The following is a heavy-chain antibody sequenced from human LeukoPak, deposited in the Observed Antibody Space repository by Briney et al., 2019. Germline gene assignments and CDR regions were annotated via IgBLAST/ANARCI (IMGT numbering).Heavy chain of an antibody. CDR1: GYIFTNYG. CDR3: ARGGVVPATVVNWFGP. D-gene: IGHD2-2*01. V-gene: IGHV1-18*01. J-gene: IGHJ5*02. Sequence: ASVKVSFKTSGYIFTNYGITWVRQAPGQGLEWMGWINTNNGNTKYAQKFQGRVTMTTDTSTTTAYMELRSLRSDDTAVYYCARGGVVPATVVNWFGPWGQGTLVTVSS. CDR2: INTNNGNT.